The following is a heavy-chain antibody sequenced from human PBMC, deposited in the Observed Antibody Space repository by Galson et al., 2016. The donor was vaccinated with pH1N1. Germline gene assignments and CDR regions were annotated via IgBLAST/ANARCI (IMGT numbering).Heavy chain of an antibody. D-gene: IGHD2-21*02. J-gene: IGHJ4*02. CDR1: RYSFANYW. V-gene: IGHV5-51*01. Sequence: QSGAEVKKPGQSLKISCQGSRYSFANYWIGWVRQKPGKGLEWMGIIYPGDSETRYTPPFQGQVIISADKSNNIAYLQWSSLKASDTAVYYCARLVTFRRGGHCHTAYFGQWGQGTLVTVSP. CDR3: ARLVTFRRGGHCHTAYFGQ. CDR2: IYPGDSET.